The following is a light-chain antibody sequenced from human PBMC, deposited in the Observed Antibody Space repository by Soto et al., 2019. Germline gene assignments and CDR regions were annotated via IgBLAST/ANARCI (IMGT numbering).Light chain of an antibody. V-gene: IGKV3D-20*02. CDR3: QQRSNWYT. CDR1: QSVSSSY. CDR2: DAS. J-gene: IGKJ2*01. Sequence: EIVLTQSPGTLSLSPGERATLSCRASQSVSSSYLAWYQQKPGQAPRLLIYDASNRATGIPARFSGSGSGKDFTLTISSLEPEDFAVYYCQQRSNWYTFGQGTKVDIK.